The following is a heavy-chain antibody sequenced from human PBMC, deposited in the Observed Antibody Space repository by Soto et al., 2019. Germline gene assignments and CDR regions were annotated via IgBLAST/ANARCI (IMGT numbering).Heavy chain of an antibody. CDR3: TREIWGGPLDY. J-gene: IGHJ4*02. Sequence: GGSLRLSCAASGFTFSTYAMSWVRQAPGKGLEWVSTLSRSGTTYYADSVEGRFTISRDNSKNTLYLRMSSPRAEDTAIYYCTREIWGGPLDYWGQGTLVTVSS. V-gene: IGHV3-23*01. D-gene: IGHD3-16*01. CDR2: LSRSGTT. CDR1: GFTFSTYA.